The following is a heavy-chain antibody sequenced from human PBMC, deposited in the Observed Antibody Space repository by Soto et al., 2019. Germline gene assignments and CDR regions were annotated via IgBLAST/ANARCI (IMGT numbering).Heavy chain of an antibody. D-gene: IGHD3-22*01. V-gene: IGHV4-39*01. Sequence: SETLSLTCTVSGGSISSSSYYWGWIRQPPGKGLEWIGRIYYSGSTDYSSSLKSRVTISVDTSKNQFSLKLSSLTAADTAVYYRARQWATYDSSGYYPGFDYWGQGTLVTVSS. CDR1: GGSISSSSYY. J-gene: IGHJ4*02. CDR2: IYYSGST. CDR3: ARQWATYDSSGYYPGFDY.